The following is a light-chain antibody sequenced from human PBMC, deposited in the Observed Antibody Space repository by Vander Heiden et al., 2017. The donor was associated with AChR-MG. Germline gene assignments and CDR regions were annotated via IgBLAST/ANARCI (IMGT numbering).Light chain of an antibody. Sequence: EIVLTQSPDTLSLSPGEGATLSCRASQSIDKKYLAWYQQKVGQAPRLLIYGASNRATGIPDRFSGSDSGTDFTLNISRLEPEDFAMYYCQQGDNSPWTFGQRTKVEIK. J-gene: IGKJ1*01. CDR2: GAS. CDR3: QQGDNSPWT. CDR1: QSIDKKY. V-gene: IGKV3-20*01.